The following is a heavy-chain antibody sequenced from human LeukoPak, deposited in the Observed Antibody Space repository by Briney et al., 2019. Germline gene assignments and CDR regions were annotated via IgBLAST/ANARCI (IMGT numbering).Heavy chain of an antibody. J-gene: IGHJ3*01. Sequence: GGALRLFCAASGFTFSSHVMNRVRQAPRKGLEWVSSISSSGRYLYYADSVRGRFTISRDNAKNSLYLELNSLRAEDTAIYYCARATFIVEATTTGAFDVWGQGTLVTVSS. V-gene: IGHV3-21*06. CDR1: GFTFSSHV. D-gene: IGHD3-22*01. CDR3: ARATFIVEATTTGAFDV. CDR2: ISSSGRYL.